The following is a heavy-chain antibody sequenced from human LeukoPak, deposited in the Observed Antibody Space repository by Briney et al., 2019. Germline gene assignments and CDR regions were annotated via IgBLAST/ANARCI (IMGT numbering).Heavy chain of an antibody. J-gene: IGHJ4*02. CDR3: AKPFYDIFDYFDY. Sequence: GGSLRLSCAASGFTFSSYSMNWVRQAPGKGLEWVSYISSSSSTIYYADSVKGRFTISRDNSKNTLYLQMNSLRAEDTAVYYCAKPFYDIFDYFDYWGQGTLVTVSS. V-gene: IGHV3-48*01. D-gene: IGHD3-9*01. CDR1: GFTFSSYS. CDR2: ISSSSSTI.